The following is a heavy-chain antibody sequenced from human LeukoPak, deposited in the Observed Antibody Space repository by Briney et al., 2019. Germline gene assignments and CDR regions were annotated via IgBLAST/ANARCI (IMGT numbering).Heavy chain of an antibody. J-gene: IGHJ3*02. CDR3: ARGYSRAAFDI. D-gene: IGHD2-15*01. V-gene: IGHV3-48*01. CDR1: GFTFRNYL. Sequence: GGSLRLSCAASGFTFRNYLMNWVRQAPGKGLEWVSFISSTGGTIYYADSVKGRFTVSRDNGENSLFLQMNSLRVEDTALYYCARGYSRAAFDIWGQGTVVAVSS. CDR2: ISSTGGTI.